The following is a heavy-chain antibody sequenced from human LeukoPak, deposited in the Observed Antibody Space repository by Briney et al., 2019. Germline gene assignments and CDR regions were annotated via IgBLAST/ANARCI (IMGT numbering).Heavy chain of an antibody. CDR1: GGSIDSTNW. J-gene: IGHJ4*02. D-gene: IGHD3-10*01. V-gene: IGHV4/OR15-8*01. CDR2: IHHDGRI. Sequence: SETLSLTCDVSGGSIDSTNWWNWVRQPPGKGLEWIGEIHHDGRINYNPSLKSRVTLSVDKSKNQFSLRLNSVTAADTAVYYCARVGYYGSGSYYGPPLDYWGQGTLVTVSS. CDR3: ARVGYYGSGSYYGPPLDY.